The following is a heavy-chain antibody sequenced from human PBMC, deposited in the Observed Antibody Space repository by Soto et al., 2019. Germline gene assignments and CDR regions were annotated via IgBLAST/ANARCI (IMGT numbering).Heavy chain of an antibody. CDR2: ISGSSNTM. Sequence: ELQLVESGGGLVQPGGSLKLSCAASGFTFSSYDMDWVRQAPGKGLEWLSRISGSSNTMYYADSVKGRFTISRDNAKNALYLQMNSLRDEDTAVSYCATIHYDFIGYYAMGLWGPGTTVTV. CDR3: ATIHYDFIGYYAMGL. CDR1: GFTFSSYD. J-gene: IGHJ6*02. V-gene: IGHV3-48*02. D-gene: IGHD3-3*01.